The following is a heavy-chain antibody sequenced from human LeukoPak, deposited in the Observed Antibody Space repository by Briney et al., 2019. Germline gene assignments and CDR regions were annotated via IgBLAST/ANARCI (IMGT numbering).Heavy chain of an antibody. J-gene: IGHJ1*01. V-gene: IGHV4-59*01. CDR3: ARVYPGEYFQH. Sequence: PSETLSLTCTVSGGSISSYYWSWIRQPPGKGLEWIEYIYYSGSTNYNPSLKSRVTISVDTSKNQFSLKLSSVTAADTAVYYCARVYPGEYFQHWGQGTLVTVSS. CDR1: GGSISSYY. CDR2: IYYSGST.